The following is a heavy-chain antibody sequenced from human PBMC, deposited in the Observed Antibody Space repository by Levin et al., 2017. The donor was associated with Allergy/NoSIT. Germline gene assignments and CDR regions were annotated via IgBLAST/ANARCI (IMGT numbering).Heavy chain of an antibody. CDR3: APATAIYCGRPRCDGRRGYYYAMDV. CDR2: IYWDDEK. Sequence: SGPTLVKPTQTLTLTCTFSGFSLSTTKVAVGWVRQPPGKALEWLGLIYWDDEKRYSPSLKSRLTITKDTSKNQVVLTLTKMDPVDTGTYYCAPATAIYCGRPRCDGRRGYYYAMDVWGQGTTVTVSS. V-gene: IGHV2-5*02. CDR1: GFSLSTTKVA. J-gene: IGHJ6*02. D-gene: IGHD2-21*01.